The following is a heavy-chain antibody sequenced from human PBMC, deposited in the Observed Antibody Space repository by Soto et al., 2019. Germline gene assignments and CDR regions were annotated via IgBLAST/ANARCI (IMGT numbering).Heavy chain of an antibody. CDR2: ISWDGGST. V-gene: IGHV3-43*01. Sequence: GGSLRLSCAASGFTFDDYTMHWVRQAPGKGLEWVSLISWDGGSTYYADSVKGRFTISRDNSKKSLYLQMNSLRTEDTALYYCAKDISSWPAHYYDSSGYYYADAFDIWGQGTMVTVSS. CDR1: GFTFDDYT. J-gene: IGHJ3*02. CDR3: AKDISSWPAHYYDSSGYYYADAFDI. D-gene: IGHD3-22*01.